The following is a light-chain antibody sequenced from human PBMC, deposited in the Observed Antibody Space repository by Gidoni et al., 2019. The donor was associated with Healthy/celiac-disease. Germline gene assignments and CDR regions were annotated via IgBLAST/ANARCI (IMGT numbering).Light chain of an antibody. CDR2: DAS. J-gene: IGKJ3*01. CDR3: QRRSNWPRGFT. CDR1: QSVSSY. V-gene: IGKV3-11*01. Sequence: EIELTQSPATLSLSPGERATLSCRASQSVSSYLNWYQQKPGQAPRLLIYDASNRATGIPARFSCSGSGTDFTLTISILEPEDVAVDYCQRRSNWPRGFTFGPGTKVEIK.